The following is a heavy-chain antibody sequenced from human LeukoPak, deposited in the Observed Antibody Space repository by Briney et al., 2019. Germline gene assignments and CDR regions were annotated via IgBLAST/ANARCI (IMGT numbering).Heavy chain of an antibody. CDR1: GFTFSYYT. CDR3: AYSDHFDN. V-gene: IGHV3-30-3*01. J-gene: IGHJ4*02. CDR2: ISYDGSNK. Sequence: PGRSLRLSCAASGFTFSYYTMHWVRQAPGKGLEWVAVISYDGSNKYYADSVKGRFTISRDNSKNTLYLQMNSLRAEDTAVYYCAYSDHFDNWGQGTLVTVSS. D-gene: IGHD4-17*01.